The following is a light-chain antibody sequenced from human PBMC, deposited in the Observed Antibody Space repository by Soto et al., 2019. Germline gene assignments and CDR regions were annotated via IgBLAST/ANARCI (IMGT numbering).Light chain of an antibody. J-gene: IGLJ3*02. CDR3: QSYDSSKWV. CDR1: SGSIASNY. V-gene: IGLV6-57*02. Sequence: NFMLTQPHSVSESPGKTVTISCTGSSGSIASNYVQWYQQRPGSAPTTVIYEDNQRPSGVPDRFSGSIDSSSNSASLTISGLKTEDEADYYCQSYDSSKWVFGGGTKLT. CDR2: EDN.